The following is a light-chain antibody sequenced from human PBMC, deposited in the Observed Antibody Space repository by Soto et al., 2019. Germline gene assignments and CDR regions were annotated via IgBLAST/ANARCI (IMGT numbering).Light chain of an antibody. CDR3: CSYAGLRPYV. Sequence: QPVLTQPASVSGSPGQSITISCTGTSSDVGSYNLVSWYQHHPGKAPKLLIFEASKRPSGISNRFSGSKSDNTASLAISGLQAEDEADYYCCSYAGLRPYVFGTGTKVTVL. CDR2: EAS. V-gene: IGLV2-23*01. J-gene: IGLJ1*01. CDR1: SSDVGSYNL.